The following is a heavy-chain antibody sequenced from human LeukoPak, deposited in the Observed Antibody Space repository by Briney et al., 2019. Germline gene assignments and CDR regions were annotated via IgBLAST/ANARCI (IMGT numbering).Heavy chain of an antibody. D-gene: IGHD1-26*01. CDR2: IYTSGST. V-gene: IGHV4-4*07. CDR1: GGSISSYY. Sequence: SETLSLTCTVSGGSISSYYWSWIRQPAGKGLEWIGRIYTSGSTNYNPSLKSRVTMSVDTSKNQFSLKLSSVTAADTAVYYCARFGPSGSYYEHAFDIWGQGTMVTVSS. CDR3: ARFGPSGSYYEHAFDI. J-gene: IGHJ3*02.